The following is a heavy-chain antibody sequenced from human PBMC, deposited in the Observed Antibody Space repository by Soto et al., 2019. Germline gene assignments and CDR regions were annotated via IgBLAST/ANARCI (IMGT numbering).Heavy chain of an antibody. CDR3: TREGTFGSGSNEAWFDP. Sequence: QEQLAESGGGVVQPGTSLSLACTAAGFTFSSFGMNWVRQAPGKGLELVALIWYDGSKEYYADSVKGRFTISRDDSKNTLYLQMDSLRAEDTAVYYCTREGTFGSGSNEAWFDPWGQGTLVTVSS. CDR2: IWYDGSKE. V-gene: IGHV3-33*08. J-gene: IGHJ5*02. CDR1: GFTFSSFG. D-gene: IGHD6-25*01.